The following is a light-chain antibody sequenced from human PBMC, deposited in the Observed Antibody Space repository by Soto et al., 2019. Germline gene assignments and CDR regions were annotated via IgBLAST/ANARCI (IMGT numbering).Light chain of an antibody. Sequence: SISNYLNWYQQKPGEAPKLLIYAASSLQGGVPSRFSGTGSGADFTLTISSLQPEDFATYYCQHSYSTPITFGQGTRLEIK. CDR1: SISNY. V-gene: IGKV1-39*01. CDR2: AAS. CDR3: QHSYSTPIT. J-gene: IGKJ5*01.